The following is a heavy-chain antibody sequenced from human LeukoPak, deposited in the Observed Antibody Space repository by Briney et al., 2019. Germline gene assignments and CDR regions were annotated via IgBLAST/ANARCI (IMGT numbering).Heavy chain of an antibody. Sequence: SETLSLTCAVYGGSFSGYYWSWIRQPPGKGLEWIGEINHSGSTNYNPSLKSRVTISVDTSKNQFSLKLSSVTAADTAVYYCARLPQGQLVQFWFAPWGQGTLVTVSS. CDR1: GGSFSGYY. CDR2: INHSGST. CDR3: ARLPQGQLVQFWFAP. D-gene: IGHD6-13*01. V-gene: IGHV4-34*01. J-gene: IGHJ5*02.